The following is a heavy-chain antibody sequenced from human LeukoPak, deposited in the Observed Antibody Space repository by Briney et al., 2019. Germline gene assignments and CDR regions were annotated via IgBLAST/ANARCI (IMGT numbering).Heavy chain of an antibody. CDR2: ISGSGDST. V-gene: IGHV3-23*01. J-gene: IGHJ4*02. D-gene: IGHD5-24*01. Sequence: GGSLRLSCAASGFTFSSFAMTWVRQAPGKGLEWVSTISGSGDSTYYAVSVKGRFTISRDNSKNTLYLQMNSLRAEDTAVYYCAKDGPVATMSTFDYWGQGTLVTVSS. CDR1: GFTFSSFA. CDR3: AKDGPVATMSTFDY.